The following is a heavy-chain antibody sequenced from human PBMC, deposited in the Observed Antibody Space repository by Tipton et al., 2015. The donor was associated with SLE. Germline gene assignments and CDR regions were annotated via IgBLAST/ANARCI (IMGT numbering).Heavy chain of an antibody. Sequence: QVQLVQSGAQMKNPGASVKVSCKTSGYTFRNYGISWVRQAHGQGLEWMGWITPYGGDTTRPRTYYAQRFQDRVTLTTDPSASTAYMELRSLRSDDTAVYYCARVVGEKYLGYCDLWGRGTLVSVSS. CDR1: GYTFRNYG. V-gene: IGHV1-18*01. CDR3: ARVVGEKYLGYCDL. J-gene: IGHJ2*01. D-gene: IGHD1-26*01. CDR2: ITPYGGDT.